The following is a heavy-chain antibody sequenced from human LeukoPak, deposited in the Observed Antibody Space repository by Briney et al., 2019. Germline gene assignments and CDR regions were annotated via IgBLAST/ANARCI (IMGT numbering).Heavy chain of an antibody. CDR1: GFTFSSYW. CDR2: IKQDGSEK. D-gene: IGHD3-22*01. CDR3: ASLDSSGYYSDLG. J-gene: IGHJ4*02. Sequence: PGGSLRLSCAASGFTFSSYWMSWVCQAPGKGLEWVANIKQDGSEKYYVDSVKGRFTISRDNAKNSLYLQMNSLRAEDTAVYYCASLDSSGYYSDLGWGQGTLVTVSS. V-gene: IGHV3-7*03.